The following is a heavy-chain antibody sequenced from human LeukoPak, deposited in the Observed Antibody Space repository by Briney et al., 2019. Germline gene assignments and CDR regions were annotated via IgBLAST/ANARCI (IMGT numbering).Heavy chain of an antibody. D-gene: IGHD6-19*01. CDR1: GFTFDDYG. J-gene: IGHJ3*02. CDR3: ARTVSSAGWSDDAFDI. V-gene: IGHV3-20*03. CDR2: INWDGGST. Sequence: PGGSLRLSSAASGFTFDDYGMSWARQAPGKGLEWVSGINWDGGSTGYADSVKGRFTISRDNAKNFLYLQMNSLRAEDTALYYCARTVSSAGWSDDAFDIWGQGTMVTVSS.